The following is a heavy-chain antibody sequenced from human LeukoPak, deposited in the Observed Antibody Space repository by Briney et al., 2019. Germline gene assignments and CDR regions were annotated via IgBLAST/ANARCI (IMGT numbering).Heavy chain of an antibody. Sequence: SETLSLTCTVSGVSITTYQWYWIRQPPGQGLEWIGYTQSSGSTDYNPSLKSRVTISKDPSKNQFSLRLSSVTAADTALYYCATNAGPAPHDAFDIWGQGTMVTVSS. J-gene: IGHJ3*02. V-gene: IGHV4-4*08. CDR2: TQSSGST. CDR3: ATNAGPAPHDAFDI. CDR1: GVSITTYQ. D-gene: IGHD2-2*01.